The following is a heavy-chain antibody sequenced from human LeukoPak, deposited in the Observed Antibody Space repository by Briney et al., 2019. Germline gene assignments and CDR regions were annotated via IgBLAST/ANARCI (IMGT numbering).Heavy chain of an antibody. J-gene: IGHJ4*02. CDR3: ARGRSPEYYFDY. D-gene: IGHD3-10*01. V-gene: IGHV3-53*05. Sequence: GGSLRLSCAASGFTVSSNYMSWVRQAPGKGLEWVSVIYSGGSIYYADSVKGRFTISRDNSKNTLYLQMNSLRAEDTAVYYCARGRSPEYYFDYWGQGTLVTVSS. CDR1: GFTVSSNY. CDR2: IYSGGSI.